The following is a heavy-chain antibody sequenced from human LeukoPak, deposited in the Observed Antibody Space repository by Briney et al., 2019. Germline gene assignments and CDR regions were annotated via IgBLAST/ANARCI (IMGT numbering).Heavy chain of an antibody. CDR1: GFTFSSYG. CDR3: ARDLGYSSGWYVLDY. D-gene: IGHD6-19*01. Sequence: PGGSLRLSCAASGFTFSSYGMHWVRQAPGKGLEWVAFIRYDGSNKYYADSVKGRFTISRDNSKNTLYLQMNSLRAEDTAVYYCARDLGYSSGWYVLDYWGQGTLVTVSS. J-gene: IGHJ4*02. CDR2: IRYDGSNK. V-gene: IGHV3-30*02.